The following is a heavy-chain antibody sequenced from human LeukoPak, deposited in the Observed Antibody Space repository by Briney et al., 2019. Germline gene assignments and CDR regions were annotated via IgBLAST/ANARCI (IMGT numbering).Heavy chain of an antibody. V-gene: IGHV4-34*01. D-gene: IGHD3-10*01. CDR2: INHSGST. J-gene: IGHJ4*02. CDR3: ARGKYYYGSGSYSFDY. CDR1: GGSFSGYY. Sequence: SETLSLTCAVHGGSFSGYYWSWIRQPPGKGLEWIGEINHSGSTNYNPSLKSRVTISVDTSKNQFSLKLSSVTAADTAVYYCARGKYYYGSGSYSFDYWGQGTLVTVSS.